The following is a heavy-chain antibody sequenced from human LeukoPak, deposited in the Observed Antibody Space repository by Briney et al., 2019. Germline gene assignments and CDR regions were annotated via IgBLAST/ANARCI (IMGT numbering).Heavy chain of an antibody. CDR1: GGSISSDGYY. V-gene: IGHV4-31*03. J-gene: IGHJ6*03. CDR2: IYYSGST. CDR3: ARDREGIAAAGTAFDYYYYMDV. D-gene: IGHD6-13*01. Sequence: SETLSLTCTVSGGSISSDGYYWSWIRQHPGKGLEWIGYIYYSGSTYYNPSLKSRVTISVDTSKNQFSLKLSSVTAADTAVYYCARDREGIAAAGTAFDYYYYMDVWGKGTTVTVSS.